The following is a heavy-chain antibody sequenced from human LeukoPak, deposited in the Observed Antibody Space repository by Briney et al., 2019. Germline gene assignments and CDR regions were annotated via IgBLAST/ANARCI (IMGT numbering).Heavy chain of an antibody. D-gene: IGHD2-15*01. Sequence: GGSLRLYCAASGFTFSSYAMGWVRQAPGKGLEWVSGISGSGVSTDHTDSVKGRFTISRDNSKNTMYLQMNSLRAEDTAVYHCAKESSGGSSDYYFDYWGQGTLVTVSS. J-gene: IGHJ4*02. V-gene: IGHV3-23*01. CDR3: AKESSGGSSDYYFDY. CDR1: GFTFSSYA. CDR2: ISGSGVST.